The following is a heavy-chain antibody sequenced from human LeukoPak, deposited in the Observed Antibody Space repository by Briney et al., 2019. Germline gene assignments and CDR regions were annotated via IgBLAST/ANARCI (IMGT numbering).Heavy chain of an antibody. CDR2: INHSGST. V-gene: IGHV4-34*01. D-gene: IGHD1-7*01. Sequence: KPSETLSLTCAVYGGSFSGYYWSWIRQPPGKGLEWIGEINHSGSTNYNPSLKSRVTISVDTSKNQFSLKLSSVTAADTAVCYCARGRLELRSYYYYYYMDVWGKGTTVTVSS. CDR3: ARGRLELRSYYYYYYMDV. CDR1: GGSFSGYY. J-gene: IGHJ6*03.